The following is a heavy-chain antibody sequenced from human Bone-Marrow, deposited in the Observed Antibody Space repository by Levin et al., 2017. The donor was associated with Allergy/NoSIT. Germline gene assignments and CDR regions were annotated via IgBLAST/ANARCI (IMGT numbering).Heavy chain of an antibody. Sequence: GGSLRLSCKGSGYSFTNYWINWVRQMPGKGLEWMGRIDPSDSYSKYSPSFRGHVTMSADKSISTAYLQWSSLKASDTAIYYCALWPGITAYGTVDPWGQGTLVTVSS. J-gene: IGHJ5*02. CDR1: GYSFTNYW. D-gene: IGHD6-13*01. CDR2: IDPSDSYS. V-gene: IGHV5-10-1*01. CDR3: ALWPGITAYGTVDP.